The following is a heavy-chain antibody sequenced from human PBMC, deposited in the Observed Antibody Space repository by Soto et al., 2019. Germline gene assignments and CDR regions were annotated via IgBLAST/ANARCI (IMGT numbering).Heavy chain of an antibody. D-gene: IGHD6-13*01. CDR3: ARGYSSSWRDAFDI. V-gene: IGHV1-2*04. CDR2: INPNSGGT. CDR1: GQNNTGYY. J-gene: IGHJ3*02. Sequence: ASSSFSGTASGQNNTGYYMHQVPQAPGQGLEWMGWINPNSGGTNYAQKFQGWVTMTRDTSISTAYMELSRLRSDDTAVYYCARGYSSSWRDAFDIWGQGTMVTVSS.